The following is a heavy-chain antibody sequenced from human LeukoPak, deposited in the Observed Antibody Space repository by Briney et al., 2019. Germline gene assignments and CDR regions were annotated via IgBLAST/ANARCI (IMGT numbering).Heavy chain of an antibody. CDR1: GFPFSSYW. D-gene: IGHD1-1*01. CDR2: IKQDGSDK. J-gene: IGHJ4*02. Sequence: TGGSLRLSCAASGFPFSSYWMSWVRQAPGKGLEWVANIKQDGSDKYYVDSVKGRFTISRDNAKNSLYLQLNSLRADDTAVYYCARLPGTTGFDYWGQGTLVTVSS. V-gene: IGHV3-7*01. CDR3: ARLPGTTGFDY.